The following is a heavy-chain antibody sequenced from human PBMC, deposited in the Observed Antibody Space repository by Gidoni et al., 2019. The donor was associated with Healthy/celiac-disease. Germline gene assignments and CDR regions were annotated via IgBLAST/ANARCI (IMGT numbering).Heavy chain of an antibody. CDR1: GYTFTSYY. J-gene: IGHJ3*02. CDR2: INPSGGST. V-gene: IGHV1-46*01. CDR3: ARDSGGITEENAFDI. Sequence: QVQLVQSGAEVKKPGASVKVSCKASGYTFTSYYMHWVRQAPGQGLEWMGIINPSGGSTSYAQKFQGRVTMTRDTSTSTVYMELSSLRSEDTAVYYCARDSGGITEENAFDIWGQGTMVTVSS. D-gene: IGHD2-15*01.